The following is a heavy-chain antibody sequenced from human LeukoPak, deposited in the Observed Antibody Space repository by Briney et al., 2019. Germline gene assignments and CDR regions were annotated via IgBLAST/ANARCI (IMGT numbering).Heavy chain of an antibody. CDR3: ARGATVRPFDY. Sequence: SQTLSLTCTVSGGSISSGGYYWSWIRQPPGKGLEWIGYIYHSGSTYYNPSPKSRVTISVDRSKNQFSLKLSSVTAADTAVYYCARGATVRPFDYWGQGTLVTVSS. D-gene: IGHD4-11*01. CDR2: IYHSGST. CDR1: GGSISSGGYY. J-gene: IGHJ4*02. V-gene: IGHV4-30-2*01.